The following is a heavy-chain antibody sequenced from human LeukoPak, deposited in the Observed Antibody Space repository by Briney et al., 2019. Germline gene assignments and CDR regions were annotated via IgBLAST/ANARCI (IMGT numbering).Heavy chain of an antibody. D-gene: IGHD3-3*01. CDR3: ARELLYQYYYYGMDV. CDR1: GFTFSSYS. J-gene: IGHJ6*02. CDR2: ISSSSSYI. V-gene: IGHV3-21*01. Sequence: GGSLRLSCAASGFTFSSYSMNWVRQAPGKGLEWVSSISSSSSYIYYADSVKGRFTISRDNAKNSLYLQMNSLRAEDTAVYYCARELLYQYYYYGMDVWGQGTTVTVSS.